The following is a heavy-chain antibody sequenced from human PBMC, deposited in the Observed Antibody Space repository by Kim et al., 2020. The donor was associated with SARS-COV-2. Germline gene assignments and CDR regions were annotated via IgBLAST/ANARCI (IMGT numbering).Heavy chain of an antibody. V-gene: IGHV1-69*13. CDR2: IIPIFGTA. CDR3: ARARDYDMSRSYYYCMDV. J-gene: IGHJ6*02. CDR1: GGTFSSYS. Sequence: SVKVSCKASGGTFSSYSISWVRQAPGQGLEWMGGIIPIFGTANYAQKFQGRVTITADESTSTAYMELSSLRSEDTAVYYCARARDYDMSRSYYYCMDVWGQGTTVTVSS. D-gene: IGHD3-9*01.